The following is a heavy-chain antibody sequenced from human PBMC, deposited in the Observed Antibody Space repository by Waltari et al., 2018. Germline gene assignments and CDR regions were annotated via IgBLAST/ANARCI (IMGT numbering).Heavy chain of an antibody. V-gene: IGHV4-38-2*01. CDR2: IYHSGST. D-gene: IGHD6-13*01. CDR3: ARVAAAGYAVY. CDR1: GYSISRGYY. J-gene: IGHJ4*02. Sequence: QVQLQESGPGLVKPSETLSLTCAVSGYSISRGYYWGWIRQPPGKGLEWIGSIYHSGSTYYNPSLKSRVTISVDTSKNQFSLKLSSVTAADTAVYYCARVAAAGYAVYWGQGTLVTVSS.